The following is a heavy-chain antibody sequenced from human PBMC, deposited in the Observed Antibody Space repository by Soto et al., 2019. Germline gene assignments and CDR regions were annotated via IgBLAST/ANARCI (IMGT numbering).Heavy chain of an antibody. CDR3: ARDPRYSSGWYLIDYFDY. Sequence: QVQLVQSGAEVKKPGASVKVSCKASGYTFTSYGISWVRQAPGQGLEWMGWISAYNGNTNYAQKLQGRVTMTTDTSTSTAYMELRSLRSNDTAVYYCARDPRYSSGWYLIDYFDYWGQGTLVTVSS. CDR2: ISAYNGNT. CDR1: GYTFTSYG. V-gene: IGHV1-18*01. J-gene: IGHJ4*02. D-gene: IGHD6-19*01.